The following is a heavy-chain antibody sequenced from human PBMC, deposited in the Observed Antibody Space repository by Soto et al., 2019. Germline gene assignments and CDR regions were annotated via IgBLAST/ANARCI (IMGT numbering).Heavy chain of an antibody. D-gene: IGHD6-19*01. CDR2: TYYRSKWYN. Sequence: SQTRSLTCAISGDSVSSHSAAWNWIRQSPSRGLEWLGRTYYRSKWYNDYAVSVKSRITINPATSKNQFSLQLNSVTPEDTDVYYCARLPYQWLSKTYAFDIWGQGTMVTVSS. CDR1: GDSVSSHSAA. V-gene: IGHV6-1*01. CDR3: ARLPYQWLSKTYAFDI. J-gene: IGHJ3*02.